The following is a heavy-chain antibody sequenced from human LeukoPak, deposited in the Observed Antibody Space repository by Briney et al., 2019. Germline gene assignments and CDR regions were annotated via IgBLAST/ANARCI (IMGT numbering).Heavy chain of an antibody. CDR1: GYTFTSYD. CDR2: MNPNSGNT. Sequence: ASVKVSCKASGYTFTSYDINWVRQATGQGLEWMGWMNPNSGNTGYAQKFQGRVTMTRNTSISTAYMELSSLRSEDTAVYYCARGPGIGYWAEEATAFDIWGQGIMVTVSS. V-gene: IGHV1-8*01. J-gene: IGHJ3*02. D-gene: IGHD2-15*01. CDR3: ARGPGIGYWAEEATAFDI.